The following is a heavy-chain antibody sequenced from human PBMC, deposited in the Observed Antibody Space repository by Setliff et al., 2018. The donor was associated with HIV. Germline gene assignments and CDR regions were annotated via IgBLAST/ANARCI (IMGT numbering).Heavy chain of an antibody. CDR2: IYSSGTK. CDR3: ARGFCSGGFCHPNFYHYMDV. CDR1: GASISSGAYF. V-gene: IGHV4-31*03. D-gene: IGHD2-15*01. J-gene: IGHJ6*03. Sequence: PSETLSLTCTVSGASISSGAYFWIWIRQHTGKGLEWMGYIYSSGTKYYNPSLKSRLAISLDTSKNQFSLNLKSVTAAGAAVYYCARGFCSGGFCHPNFYHYMDVWGKGTTVTVS.